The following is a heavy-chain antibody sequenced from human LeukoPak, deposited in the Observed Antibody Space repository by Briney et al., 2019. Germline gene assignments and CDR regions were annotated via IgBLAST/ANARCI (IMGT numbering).Heavy chain of an antibody. Sequence: GGSLRVSCAASGFTFSIYTMNWVRQAPGKGLEWVSIINYNGDNKYYADSVQGRFTISRDNSKNTVYLQMNSLRAEDTAIYYCAKDGHCPGALCPTQIAVAGYNDNWGQGTLVTVSS. CDR3: AKDGHCPGALCPTQIAVAGYNDN. CDR2: INYNGDNK. V-gene: IGHV3-23*01. J-gene: IGHJ4*02. D-gene: IGHD6-19*01. CDR1: GFTFSIYT.